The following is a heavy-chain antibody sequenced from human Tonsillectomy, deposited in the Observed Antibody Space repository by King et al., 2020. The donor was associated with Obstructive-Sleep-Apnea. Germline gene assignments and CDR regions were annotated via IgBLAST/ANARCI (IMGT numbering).Heavy chain of an antibody. CDR2: ISGSGGST. Sequence: VQLVESGGGLVQPGGSLRLSCAASGFTFSSYAMSWVRQAPGKGLEWVSAISGSGGSTYYADSVKGRFTISRDNSKNMLYLQMNSLRAEDTAVYYCAKMDILTGYYTALLDYWGQGTLVTVSS. CDR1: GFTFSSYA. CDR3: AKMDILTGYYTALLDY. D-gene: IGHD3-9*01. J-gene: IGHJ4*02. V-gene: IGHV3-23*04.